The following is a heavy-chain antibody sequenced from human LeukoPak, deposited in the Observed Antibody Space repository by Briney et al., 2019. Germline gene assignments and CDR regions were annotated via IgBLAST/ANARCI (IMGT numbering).Heavy chain of an antibody. Sequence: SETLSLTCAVYGGSFSGYYWTWIRQPPGKGLEWIGEINHSGSTNYNPSLKSRVTISVDTSKNQFSLKLSSVTAADTAVYYCARGNGDSSSWHSRRAFDIWGQGTMVTVSS. CDR3: ARGNGDSSSWHSRRAFDI. D-gene: IGHD6-13*01. J-gene: IGHJ3*02. V-gene: IGHV4-34*01. CDR1: GGSFSGYY. CDR2: INHSGST.